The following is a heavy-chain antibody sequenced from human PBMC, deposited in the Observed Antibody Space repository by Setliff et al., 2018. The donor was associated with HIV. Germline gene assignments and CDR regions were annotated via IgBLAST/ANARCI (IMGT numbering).Heavy chain of an antibody. V-gene: IGHV4-4*07. CDR3: ARHPRHYNILTGYRYYYMDV. CDR1: GGSISNYY. J-gene: IGHJ6*03. D-gene: IGHD3-9*01. CDR2: IYSTGST. Sequence: SETLSLTCTVSGGSISNYYWSWIRQPARKGLEWIGRIYSTGSTNYNPSLKSRVTMSIDTSKNQFSLKLTSVTAADTAVYYCARHPRHYNILTGYRYYYMDVWGKGTTVTVSS.